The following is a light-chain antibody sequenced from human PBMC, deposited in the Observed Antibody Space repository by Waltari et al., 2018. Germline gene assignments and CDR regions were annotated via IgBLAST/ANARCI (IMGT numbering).Light chain of an antibody. CDR1: QSLLYSNGDYH. CDR3: MQRLQTPWT. Sequence: DIVMTQSPLSLSVTPGEPASISCRSSQSLLYSNGDYHMDWYLQKPGQSPQLLIYLGSHRASGFPDRFSGSRSGTDFTLRISRVEAEDIGVYYCMQRLQTPWTFGQGTKVEIK. CDR2: LGS. J-gene: IGKJ1*01. V-gene: IGKV2-28*01.